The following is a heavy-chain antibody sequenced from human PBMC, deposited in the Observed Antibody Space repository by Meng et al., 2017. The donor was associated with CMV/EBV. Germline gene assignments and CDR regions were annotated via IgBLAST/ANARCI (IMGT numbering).Heavy chain of an antibody. CDR2: IIPIFGTA. J-gene: IGHJ6*02. Sequence: SVKVSCKASGGTFSSYAISWVRQAPGQGLEWMGGIIPIFGTANYAQKFQGRVTITADKSTSTAYMELSSLRSEDTAVYYCARDFVRGRSMDVWGQGTTVTVSS. CDR3: ARDFVRGRSMDV. CDR1: GGTFSSYA. D-gene: IGHD2-8*01. V-gene: IGHV1-69*06.